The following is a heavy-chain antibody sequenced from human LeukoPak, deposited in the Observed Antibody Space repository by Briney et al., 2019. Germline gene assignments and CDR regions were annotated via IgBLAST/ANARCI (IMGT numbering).Heavy chain of an antibody. V-gene: IGHV4-38-2*02. D-gene: IGHD2-2*01. CDR2: IYHSGST. CDR1: GYSLSSGYY. CDR3: ARVREGGYCSSTSCSHYYYYYYMDV. J-gene: IGHJ6*03. Sequence: SETLSLTCTVSGYSLSSGYYWGWIRQPPGKGLEWIGRIYHSGSTYYNQSLNSAVTLSADTAKNQFSLKLGSVTAADTAVYYCARVREGGYCSSTSCSHYYYYYYMDVWGKGTTVTVSS.